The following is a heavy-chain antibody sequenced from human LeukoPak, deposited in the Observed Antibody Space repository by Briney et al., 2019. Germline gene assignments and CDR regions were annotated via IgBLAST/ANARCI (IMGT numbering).Heavy chain of an antibody. D-gene: IGHD2-2*01. J-gene: IGHJ5*02. CDR3: ARGGDIVVVPVPTSRFDP. Sequence: ASVKVSCKASGYTFTGYYMLWVRQAPGQGLEWMGWINPNSGGTNYAQKFQGWVTMTRDTSISTAYMELSRLRSDDTAVHYCARGGDIVVVPVPTSRFDPWGQGTLVTVSS. CDR2: INPNSGGT. V-gene: IGHV1-2*04. CDR1: GYTFTGYY.